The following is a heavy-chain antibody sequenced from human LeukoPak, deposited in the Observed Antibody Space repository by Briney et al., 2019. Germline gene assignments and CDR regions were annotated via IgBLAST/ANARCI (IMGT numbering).Heavy chain of an antibody. CDR2: LNWNGGST. J-gene: IGHJ4*02. CDR3: ARKTGLRYCSSTSCYMELDY. D-gene: IGHD2-2*02. CDR1: GFTFSSYA. V-gene: IGHV3-20*04. Sequence: PGGSLRLSCAASGFTFSSYAMSWVRQAPGKGLEWVSGLNWNGGSTGYADSVKGRFTISRDNAKNSLYLQMNSLRAEDTALYYCARKTGLRYCSSTSCYMELDYWGQGTLVTVSS.